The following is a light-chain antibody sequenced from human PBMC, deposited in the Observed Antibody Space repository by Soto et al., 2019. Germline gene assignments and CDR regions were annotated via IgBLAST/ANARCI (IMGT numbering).Light chain of an antibody. Sequence: DIVMTQSPDSLAVSLGERATINCKSSQSVLYSSNNKNYLAWYQQKPGQAPRLLIYDASNRATGIPVRFSGSGSGTDFTLTISSLEPEDFAVYYCQQRSNWPPITFGHGTRLEIK. CDR1: QSVLYSSNNKNY. V-gene: IGKV4-1*01. CDR2: DAS. J-gene: IGKJ5*01. CDR3: QQRSNWPPIT.